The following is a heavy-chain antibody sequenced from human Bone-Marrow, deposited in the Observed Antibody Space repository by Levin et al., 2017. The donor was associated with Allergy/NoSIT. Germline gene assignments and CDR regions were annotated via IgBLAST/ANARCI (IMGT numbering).Heavy chain of an antibody. V-gene: IGHV3-7*01. CDR3: ARDKGGPRPDPINWFDP. CDR2: IKQDGSEK. Sequence: GGSLRLSCAASGFTFSSYWMSWVRQAPGKGLEWVANIKQDGSEKYYVDSVKGRFTISRDNAKNSLYLQMNSLRAEDTAVYYCARDKGGPRPDPINWFDPWGQGTLVTVSS. J-gene: IGHJ5*02. D-gene: IGHD1-14*01. CDR1: GFTFSSYW.